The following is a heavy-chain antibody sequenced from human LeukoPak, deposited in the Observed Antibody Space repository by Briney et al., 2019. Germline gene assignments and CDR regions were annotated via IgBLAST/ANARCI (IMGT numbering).Heavy chain of an antibody. J-gene: IGHJ5*02. D-gene: IGHD2-2*01. CDR1: GFTFGDYA. V-gene: IGHV3-49*04. Sequence: PGRSLRLSCTASGFTFGDYAMTWVRQAPGQGLEWVGFIRSKAYGGTTEYAASVKDRFSISRDDSKSIAYLQMNSLRAEDTAVYYCARETRTGGADQRPWWFDPWGQGTLVTVSS. CDR2: IRSKAYGGTT. CDR3: ARETRTGGADQRPWWFDP.